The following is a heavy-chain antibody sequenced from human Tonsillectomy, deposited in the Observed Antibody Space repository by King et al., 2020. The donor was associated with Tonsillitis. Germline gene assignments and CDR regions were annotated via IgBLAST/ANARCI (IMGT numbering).Heavy chain of an antibody. J-gene: IGHJ5*02. V-gene: IGHV4-34*01. D-gene: IGHD3-3*01. Sequence: VQLQQWGAGLLKPSETLSLTCAVYGGSFSGYYWSWIRQPPGKGLEWIGEINHSGITNYNPSLRSRVTISVDTYKNQFSLNLSSVTAADTAVYYCARGRDFWSGYYPVSWGQGTLVTVSS. CDR1: GGSFSGYY. CDR3: ARGRDFWSGYYPVS. CDR2: INHSGIT.